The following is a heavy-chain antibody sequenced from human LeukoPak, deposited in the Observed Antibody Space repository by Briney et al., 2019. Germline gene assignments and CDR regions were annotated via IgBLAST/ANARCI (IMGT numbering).Heavy chain of an antibody. CDR2: IYYSGST. D-gene: IGHD6-13*01. J-gene: IGHJ6*03. CDR1: GGSISSYY. CDR3: ARGRYSSSWRKTNYYYMDV. Sequence: MASETLSLTCTVSGGSISSYYWSWIRQPPGKGLEWIGYIYYSGSTNYNPSLKSRVTISVDTSKNQFSLKLSSVTAADTAVHYCARGRYSSSWRKTNYYYMDVWGKGTTVTVSS. V-gene: IGHV4-59*01.